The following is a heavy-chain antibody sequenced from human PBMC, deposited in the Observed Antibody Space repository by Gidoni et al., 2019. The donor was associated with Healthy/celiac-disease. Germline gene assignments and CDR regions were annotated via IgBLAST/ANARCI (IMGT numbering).Heavy chain of an antibody. CDR3: AKDILGSGWSRFDY. Sequence: EVQLVESGGGLVQPGRSLRLSCAASGFTFDDYAMHWVRQAPGKGLEWVSGISWNSGSIGYADSVKGRFTISRDNAKNALYLQMNSLRAEDTALYYCAKDILGSGWSRFDYWGQGTLVTVSS. V-gene: IGHV3-9*01. D-gene: IGHD6-19*01. CDR2: ISWNSGSI. CDR1: GFTFDDYA. J-gene: IGHJ4*02.